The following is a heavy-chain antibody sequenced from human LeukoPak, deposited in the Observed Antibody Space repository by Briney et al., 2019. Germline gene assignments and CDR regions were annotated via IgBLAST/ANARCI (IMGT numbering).Heavy chain of an antibody. J-gene: IGHJ6*03. Sequence: PSETLSLTCTVSGGSISSYYWSWIRQPPGKGLEWIGYIYYSGSTNYKPSLKSRVTISVDTSKNQFSLKLSSVTAADTAVYYCARDPGSPYSDGYFYYYMDVWGKGTAVTVSS. CDR3: ARDPGSPYSDGYFYYYMDV. CDR2: IYYSGST. D-gene: IGHD5-24*01. CDR1: GGSISSYY. V-gene: IGHV4-59*01.